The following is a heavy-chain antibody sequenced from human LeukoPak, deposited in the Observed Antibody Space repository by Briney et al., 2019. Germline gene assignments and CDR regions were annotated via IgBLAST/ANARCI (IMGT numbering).Heavy chain of an antibody. Sequence: GGSLRLSCAASGFTFDDYGMSWVRQAPGKGLEWVSGINWNGGSTGYADSVKGRFTISRDNSKNTLYLQMNSLRAEDTAVYYCVLIVLTHYFDYWGQGTLVTVSS. J-gene: IGHJ4*02. V-gene: IGHV3-20*04. D-gene: IGHD3-22*01. CDR1: GFTFDDYG. CDR3: VLIVLTHYFDY. CDR2: INWNGGST.